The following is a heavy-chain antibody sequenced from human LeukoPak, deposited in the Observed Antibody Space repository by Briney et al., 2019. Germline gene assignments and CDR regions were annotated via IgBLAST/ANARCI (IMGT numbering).Heavy chain of an antibody. D-gene: IGHD3-9*01. CDR3: ARDLYSEGFDYDILTGYHHFDY. CDR2: KKQDGSEK. Sequence: GGSVRLSCAPSGFTFSSYWMSWVRQAPGKGREGVANKKQDGSEKYYGDSVKGRFTISRDNAKNSLYLQMNSLRAEDTAVYYCARDLYSEGFDYDILTGYHHFDYWGQGTLVTVSS. J-gene: IGHJ4*02. CDR1: GFTFSSYW. V-gene: IGHV3-7*01.